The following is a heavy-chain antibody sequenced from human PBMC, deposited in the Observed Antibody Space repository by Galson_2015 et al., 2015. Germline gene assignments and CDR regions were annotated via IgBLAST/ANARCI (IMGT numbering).Heavy chain of an antibody. J-gene: IGHJ4*02. Sequence: SLRLSCAASGFTFSSYAMSWVRQAPGKGLEWVSLITASGGSPYYADFVKRRFTISRDNSKNTLYLQMNSLRAEDTAMYYCAKGVGSDFYYANDYWGQGTLVTVSS. CDR2: ITASGGSP. D-gene: IGHD3-22*01. V-gene: IGHV3-23*01. CDR1: GFTFSSYA. CDR3: AKGVGSDFYYANDY.